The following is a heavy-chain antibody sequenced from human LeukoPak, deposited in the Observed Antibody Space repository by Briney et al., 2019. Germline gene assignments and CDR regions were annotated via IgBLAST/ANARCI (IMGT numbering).Heavy chain of an antibody. CDR2: IYYSGST. J-gene: IGHJ3*02. Sequence: PSETLSLTCTVSGGSISSSSYYWGWIRQPPGKGLEWIGSIYYSGSTYYNPSLKSRVTISVDTSKNQFSLKLSSVTAADTAVYYCARDWGYYDSSGYYYGGDAFDIWGQGTMVTVSS. CDR1: GGSISSSSYY. V-gene: IGHV4-39*07. CDR3: ARDWGYYDSSGYYYGGDAFDI. D-gene: IGHD3-22*01.